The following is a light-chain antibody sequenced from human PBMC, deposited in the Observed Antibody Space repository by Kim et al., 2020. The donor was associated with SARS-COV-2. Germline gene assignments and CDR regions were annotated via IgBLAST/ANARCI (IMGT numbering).Light chain of an antibody. CDR2: GAS. CDR1: QSVSSNY. V-gene: IGKV3-20*01. J-gene: IGKJ2*01. Sequence: PGERATLACRASQSVSSNYFAWYQQKPGQAPRLLVYGASTRPAGIPDRFTGSGSGTDFTLTINRLEPEDFAVYYCQQYGSSPYTFGQGTKLEI. CDR3: QQYGSSPYT.